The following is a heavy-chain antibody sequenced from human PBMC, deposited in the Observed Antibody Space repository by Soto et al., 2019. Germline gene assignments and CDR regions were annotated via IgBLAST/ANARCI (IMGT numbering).Heavy chain of an antibody. CDR1: GYTFTGYY. D-gene: IGHD6-19*01. J-gene: IGHJ4*02. CDR3: ARGGSWDPIAVAGTLPFDY. Sequence: ASVKVSCKASGYTFTGYYMHWVRQAPGQGLEWMGWINPNSGGTNYAQKFQGWVTMTRDTSISTAYMELSRLRSDDTAVYYCARGGSWDPIAVAGTLPFDYWGQGTLVTVSS. CDR2: INPNSGGT. V-gene: IGHV1-2*04.